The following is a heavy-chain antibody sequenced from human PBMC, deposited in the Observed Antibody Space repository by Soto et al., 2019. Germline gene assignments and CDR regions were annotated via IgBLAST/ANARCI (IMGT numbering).Heavy chain of an antibody. Sequence: EVQLLESGGGLVQPGGSLRLSCAASGFTFSSYAMSRVRQAPGKGLEWVSAISGSGGSTYYADSVKGRFTISRDNSKNTLYLQMNSLRAEDTAVYYCARRGYSGYDHDAFDIWGQGTMVTVSS. J-gene: IGHJ3*02. V-gene: IGHV3-23*01. CDR1: GFTFSSYA. D-gene: IGHD5-12*01. CDR3: ARRGYSGYDHDAFDI. CDR2: ISGSGGST.